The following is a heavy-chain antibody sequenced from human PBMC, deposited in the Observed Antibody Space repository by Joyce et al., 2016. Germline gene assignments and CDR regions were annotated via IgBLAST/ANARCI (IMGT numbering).Heavy chain of an antibody. CDR3: ARDEVGKNLQLVLLYF. V-gene: IGHV1-2*06. CDR2: FDPRSGDG. Sequence: QVQLVQSGAEVKRPGASVKISCQASGYTFTSYYIHGIRQAPGHGLGWMGRFDPRSGDGESADKFQGRFTMSRDTSIATAYLEISVLTADDTAVYFCARDEVGKNLQLVLLYFWGQGSLISVSS. CDR1: GYTFTSYY. D-gene: IGHD1-1*01. J-gene: IGHJ4*01.